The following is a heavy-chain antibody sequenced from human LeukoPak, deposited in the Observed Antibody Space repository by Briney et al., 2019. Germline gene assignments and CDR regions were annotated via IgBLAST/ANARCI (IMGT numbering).Heavy chain of an antibody. CDR2: FYPGDSDT. V-gene: IGHV5-51*01. D-gene: IGHD5-24*01. CDR1: GYSFTNYW. J-gene: IGHJ4*02. CDR3: ARISSGYSLY. Sequence: GESLKISCKGSGYSFTNYWIGWVRQMPGKGLEWMALFYPGDSDTRYSPSFQGQVTISADKSISTAYLQWSSLRASDTAMYYCARISSGYSLYWGQGTLVTVSP.